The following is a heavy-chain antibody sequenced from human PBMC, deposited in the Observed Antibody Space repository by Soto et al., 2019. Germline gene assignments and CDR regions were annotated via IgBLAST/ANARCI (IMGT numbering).Heavy chain of an antibody. J-gene: IGHJ5*02. D-gene: IGHD6-13*01. CDR1: GYTFTSYY. Sequence: QVQLVQSGAEVKKPGASVKVSCKASGYTFTSYYMHWVRQAPGQGLEWMGIINPSGGSTSYAQKFRGRVTMTRDTSTSTGYMELSSLRAEDTAVYYCARGDSSSWLKGNWFDPWGQGTLVTVSS. CDR2: INPSGGST. CDR3: ARGDSSSWLKGNWFDP. V-gene: IGHV1-46*01.